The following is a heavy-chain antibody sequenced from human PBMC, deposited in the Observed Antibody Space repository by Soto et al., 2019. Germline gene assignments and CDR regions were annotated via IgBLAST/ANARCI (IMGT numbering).Heavy chain of an antibody. J-gene: IGHJ4*02. CDR1: GGTFSSYA. CDR3: AEGLYGYYDSSGYDSSGFDY. D-gene: IGHD3-22*01. Sequence: QVQLVQSGAEVKKPGSSVKVSCKASGGTFSSYAISWVRQAPGQGLEWMGGIIPIFGTANYAQKFQGRVTITADESTSTAYMELSSLRSEDTAVYYCAEGLYGYYDSSGYDSSGFDYWGQGTLVTVSS. V-gene: IGHV1-69*12. CDR2: IIPIFGTA.